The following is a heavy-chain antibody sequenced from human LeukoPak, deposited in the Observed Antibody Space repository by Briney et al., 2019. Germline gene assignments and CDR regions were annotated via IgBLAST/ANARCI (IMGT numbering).Heavy chain of an antibody. Sequence: GGSLRLSCVASGFTVSSNYMSWVRQAPGKGLEWVSVLYHGGSAYYVDSVKGRFTISRDNSKNTLFLQMNNLGAEDTAIYYCAKAPIGHCSGARCYPLDSWGQGTLVTVSS. CDR2: LYHGGSA. CDR3: AKAPIGHCSGARCYPLDS. V-gene: IGHV3-53*01. D-gene: IGHD2-15*01. CDR1: GFTVSSNY. J-gene: IGHJ4*02.